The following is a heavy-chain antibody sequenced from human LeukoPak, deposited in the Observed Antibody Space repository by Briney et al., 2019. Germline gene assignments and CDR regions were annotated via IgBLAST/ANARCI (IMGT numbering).Heavy chain of an antibody. J-gene: IGHJ5*02. D-gene: IGHD4-17*01. CDR2: VSGSGGTT. Sequence: GGSLGLSCAASGFTFSTYAMSWVRQAPGKGLEWVSVVSGSGGTTYYAAPVKGRFTISRDSTQNTLHLQMNSLRAEDTAVYYCARDLGYGALDPWGQGTLVTVSS. V-gene: IGHV3-23*01. CDR1: GFTFSTYA. CDR3: ARDLGYGALDP.